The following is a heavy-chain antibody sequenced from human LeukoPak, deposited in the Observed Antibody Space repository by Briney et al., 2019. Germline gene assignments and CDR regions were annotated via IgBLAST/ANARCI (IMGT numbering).Heavy chain of an antibody. D-gene: IGHD3-22*01. J-gene: IGHJ4*02. Sequence: GGSLRLSCAASGFTVSSNYMSWVRQAPGKGLEWVSTIYTGGNTYYAASVKGRFTISRDFSKNTVFLHMNSLRAEDTAMYYCARGDDSGYYDYFDYWGRGALVTVSS. CDR1: GFTVSSNY. CDR2: IYTGGNT. CDR3: ARGDDSGYYDYFDY. V-gene: IGHV3-53*01.